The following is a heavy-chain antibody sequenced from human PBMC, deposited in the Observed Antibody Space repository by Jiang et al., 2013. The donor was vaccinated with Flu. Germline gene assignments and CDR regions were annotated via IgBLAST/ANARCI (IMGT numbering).Heavy chain of an antibody. Sequence: YADSVKGRFTISRDNAKNSLYLQMNSLRAEDTAVYYCARESYYDSSGYSDFDYWGQGTLVTVSS. D-gene: IGHD3-22*01. J-gene: IGHJ4*02. V-gene: IGHV3-48*03. CDR3: ARESYYDSSGYSDFDY.